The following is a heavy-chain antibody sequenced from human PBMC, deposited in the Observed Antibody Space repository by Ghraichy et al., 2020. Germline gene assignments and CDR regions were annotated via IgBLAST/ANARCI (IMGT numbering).Heavy chain of an antibody. V-gene: IGHV4-31*03. CDR2: IYYSGST. CDR3: ARAQGSGSYYNPQYYFDY. Sequence: SETLSLTCTVSGGSISSGGYYWSWIRQHPGKGLEWIGYIYYSGSTYYNPSLKSRVTISVDTSKNQFSLKLSSVTAADTAVYYCARAQGSGSYYNPQYYFDYWGQGTLVTVSS. CDR1: GGSISSGGYY. D-gene: IGHD3-10*01. J-gene: IGHJ4*02.